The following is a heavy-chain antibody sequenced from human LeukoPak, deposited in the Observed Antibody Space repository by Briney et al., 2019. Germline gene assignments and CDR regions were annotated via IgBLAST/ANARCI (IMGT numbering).Heavy chain of an antibody. CDR1: GFTVSSNY. J-gene: IGHJ6*03. Sequence: GGSLRLSCAASGFTVSSNYMSWVRQAPGKGLEWVSVIYSGGSTNYADSVEGRFTISRDNSKNTLYLQMNSLRAEDTAVYHCARLPATVTTKGYYYYYYMDVWGKGTTVTVSS. CDR3: ARLPATVTTKGYYYYYYMDV. V-gene: IGHV3-53*01. CDR2: IYSGGST. D-gene: IGHD4-17*01.